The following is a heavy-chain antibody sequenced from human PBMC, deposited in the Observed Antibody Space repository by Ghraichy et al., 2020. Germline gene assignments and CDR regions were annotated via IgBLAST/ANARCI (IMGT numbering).Heavy chain of an antibody. D-gene: IGHD3-22*01. CDR3: ARGVVYLSPRSGYCFDY. CDR2: VWYDGSKK. CDR1: GFTFTSYG. Sequence: GGSLRLSCAASGFTFTSYGMHWVRQAPGKGLEWVAVVWYDGSKKYYADSVEGRFTISRDNSKNTLYLQMNSLRAEDTAVYYCARGVVYLSPRSGYCFDYWGQGTLVTVSS. J-gene: IGHJ4*02. V-gene: IGHV3-33*01.